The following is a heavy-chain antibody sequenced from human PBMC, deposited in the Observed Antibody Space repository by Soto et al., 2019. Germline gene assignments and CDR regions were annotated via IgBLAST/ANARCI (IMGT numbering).Heavy chain of an antibody. CDR1: RFTFSSYS. V-gene: IGHV3-21*01. D-gene: IGHD2-15*01. CDR3: ARVPIDWGYCSGGSCYSGFHYYYYYYMDV. Sequence: PGGSLRLSCAASRFTFSSYSMNWVRQAPGKGLEWVSSISSSSSYIYYADSVKGRFTISRDNAKNSLYLQMNSLRAEDTAVYYCARVPIDWGYCSGGSCYSGFHYYYYYYMDVWGKGTTVTVSS. J-gene: IGHJ6*03. CDR2: ISSSSSYI.